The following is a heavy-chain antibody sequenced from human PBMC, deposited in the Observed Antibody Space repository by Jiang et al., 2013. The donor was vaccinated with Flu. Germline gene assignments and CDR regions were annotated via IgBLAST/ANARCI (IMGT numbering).Heavy chain of an antibody. CDR2: ISGSGSST. V-gene: IGHV3-23*01. CDR3: AKEREFRDGFSNFIEY. Sequence: SGGGLVQPGGSLRLSCVASGFTFSNYAMSWVRQAPGKGLEWVSVISGSGSSTYYADSVKGRFTISRDNFKNTLYLQMNSLRAEDTAVYYCAKEREFRDGFSNFIEYWGQGTLVTVSS. D-gene: IGHD5-24*01. J-gene: IGHJ4*02. CDR1: GFTFSNYA.